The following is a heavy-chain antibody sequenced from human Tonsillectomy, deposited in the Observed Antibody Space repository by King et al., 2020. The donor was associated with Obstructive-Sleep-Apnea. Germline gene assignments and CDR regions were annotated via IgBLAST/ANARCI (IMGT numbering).Heavy chain of an antibody. Sequence: VQLVESGGGVVQPGRSLRLSCAASGFTFSSYAMHWVRQAPGKGLEWVAVISYDGSNKYYADSVKGRFTISRDNSKNTMYLQMNSLRAGDTAVYYCARSLSSSCFRYYYYGMDVWGQGTTVTVSS. J-gene: IGHJ6*02. D-gene: IGHD6-13*01. CDR2: ISYDGSNK. V-gene: IGHV3-30*04. CDR3: ARSLSSSCFRYYYYGMDV. CDR1: GFTFSSYA.